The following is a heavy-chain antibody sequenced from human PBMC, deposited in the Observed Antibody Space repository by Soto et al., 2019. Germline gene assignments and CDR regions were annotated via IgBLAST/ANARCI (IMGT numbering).Heavy chain of an antibody. CDR1: GFTFSSYA. D-gene: IGHD2-2*01. Sequence: GGSLRLSCAASGFTFSSYAMSWVRQAPGKGLEWVSAISGSGGSTYYADSVKGRFTISRDNSKNTLYLQMNSLRAEDTAVYYCAKPLYCSSTSCYRSKNYYYYLDVWGKGTTVTVSS. V-gene: IGHV3-23*01. CDR2: ISGSGGST. J-gene: IGHJ6*03. CDR3: AKPLYCSSTSCYRSKNYYYYLDV.